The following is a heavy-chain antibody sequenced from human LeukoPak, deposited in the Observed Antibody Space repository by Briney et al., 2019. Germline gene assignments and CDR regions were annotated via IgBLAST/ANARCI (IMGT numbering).Heavy chain of an antibody. D-gene: IGHD3-10*01. CDR2: ISSSGSTI. V-gene: IGHV3-11*01. CDR1: GFTFSDYY. J-gene: IGHJ4*02. Sequence: PGGSLRLSCAASGFTFSDYYMSWIRQAPGKGLEWVSYISSSGSTIYYADSVKGRFTISRDNAKNSLYLQMNSLRAEDTAVYYCARAYYGSGSYYIPRPIGYWGQGTLVTVSS. CDR3: ARAYYGSGSYYIPRPIGY.